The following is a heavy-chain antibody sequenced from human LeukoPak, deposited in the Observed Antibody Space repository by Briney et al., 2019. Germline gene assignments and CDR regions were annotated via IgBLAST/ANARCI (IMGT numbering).Heavy chain of an antibody. CDR3: ASQPAGELLGSYFDY. CDR2: IYSGGST. V-gene: IGHV3-66*04. D-gene: IGHD1-26*01. Sequence: GGSLRLSCAASGFTVSSNYMSWVRQAPGKGLEWVSVIYSGGSTYYADSVKGRFTISRDNSKNTLYLQMNSLRAEDTAVYYCASQPAGELLGSYFDYWGQGTLVTVSS. J-gene: IGHJ4*02. CDR1: GFTVSSNY.